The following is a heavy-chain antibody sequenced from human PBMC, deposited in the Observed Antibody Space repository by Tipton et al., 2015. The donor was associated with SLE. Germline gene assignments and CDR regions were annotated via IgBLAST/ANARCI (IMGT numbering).Heavy chain of an antibody. CDR2: ISWNSGSI. V-gene: IGHV3-9*01. CDR3: ARTVSNYYGMDV. CDR1: GFTFDNYA. J-gene: IGHJ6*02. Sequence: SLRLSCAASGFTFDNYAMHWVRQAPGKGLEWVSGISWNSGSIGYADSVKGRFTISRDDAKNSLYLQMNSLRAEDTALYYCARTVSNYYGMDVWGQGTTVTVSS.